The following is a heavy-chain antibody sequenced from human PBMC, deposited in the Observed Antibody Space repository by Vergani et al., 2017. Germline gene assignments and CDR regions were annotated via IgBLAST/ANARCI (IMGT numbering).Heavy chain of an antibody. Sequence: QVQVVQSGAEVKQSGASVKVSCKTSGYTFSNYYMHLVRPAPGQGLEWMGIINPSGGHTNYAQKFQGRVTMTRDTSTSTVYMELSSLRSEDTAIYYCARGDYCILTGYRYWGQGTLVTVSA. CDR2: INPSGGHT. V-gene: IGHV1-46*03. CDR3: ARGDYCILTGYRY. CDR1: GYTFSNYY. D-gene: IGHD3-9*01. J-gene: IGHJ4*02.